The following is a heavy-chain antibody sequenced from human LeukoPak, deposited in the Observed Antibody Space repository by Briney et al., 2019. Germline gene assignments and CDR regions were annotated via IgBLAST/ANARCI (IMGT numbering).Heavy chain of an antibody. CDR3: ARVMAARGENYYYGMDV. CDR1: GFTFSSYA. CDR2: IYSGGST. D-gene: IGHD6-6*01. Sequence: GGSLRLSCAASGFTFSSYAMSWVRQAPGKGLEWVSVIYSGGSTYYADSVKGRFTISRDNSKNTLYLQMDSLRAEDTAVYYCARVMAARGENYYYGMDVWGQGTTVTVSS. J-gene: IGHJ6*02. V-gene: IGHV3-66*01.